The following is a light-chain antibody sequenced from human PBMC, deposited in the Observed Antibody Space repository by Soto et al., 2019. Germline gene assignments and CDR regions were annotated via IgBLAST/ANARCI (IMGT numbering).Light chain of an antibody. CDR2: QAS. Sequence: DIQMTQSPSTLSASVGDRVSITCRASQSISRQLAWYQQKPGKAPNLLIYQASNLETRVPSRFTGSGSGTEFTLMISRLPPDDFATYYCLPYQSYWTFGQGTKVEVK. CDR1: QSISRQ. J-gene: IGKJ1*01. CDR3: LPYQSYWT. V-gene: IGKV1-5*03.